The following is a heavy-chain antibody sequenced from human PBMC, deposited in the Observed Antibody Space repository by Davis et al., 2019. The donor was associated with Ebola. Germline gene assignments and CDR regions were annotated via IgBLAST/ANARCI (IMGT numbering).Heavy chain of an antibody. Sequence: GESLKISCVVSGFTFSSYDMHWVRQATGKGLEWVSAIGSAGDTYYPGSVKGRFTISRENAKNSLYLQMNSLRAEDTAVYYCARAPEWAGNYYYYGMDVWGQGTTVTVSS. CDR3: ARAPEWAGNYYYYGMDV. D-gene: IGHD1-26*01. CDR1: GFTFSSYD. CDR2: IGSAGDT. J-gene: IGHJ6*02. V-gene: IGHV3-13*01.